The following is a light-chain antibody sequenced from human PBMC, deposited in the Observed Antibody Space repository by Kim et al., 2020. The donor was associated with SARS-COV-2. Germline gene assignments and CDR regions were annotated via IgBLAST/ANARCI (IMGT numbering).Light chain of an antibody. CDR1: QSVNSN. V-gene: IGKV3-15*01. Sequence: EVVMTQSPDTLSVSPGDRATLSCRASQSVNSNLAWYQHKPGQSPRLVIYSASTRATYIPARFSGSGSGTEFSLTISGLQSEDFAIYYCQQYNSGPRTFGQGTKVDIK. CDR3: QQYNSGPRT. J-gene: IGKJ1*01. CDR2: SAS.